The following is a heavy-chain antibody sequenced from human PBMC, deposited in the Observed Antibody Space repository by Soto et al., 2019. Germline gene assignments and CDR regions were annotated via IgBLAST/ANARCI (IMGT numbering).Heavy chain of an antibody. CDR2: IKSKTDGGTT. CDR3: TTEKLYYYDSSGYYQFDY. J-gene: IGHJ4*02. Sequence: LRLSCAASGFTFSNAWMSWVRQAPGKGLEWVGRIKSKTDGGTTDYAAPVKGRFTISRDDSKNTLYLQMNSLKTEDTAVYYCTTEKLYYYDSSGYYQFDYWGQGTLVTVSS. D-gene: IGHD3-22*01. V-gene: IGHV3-15*01. CDR1: GFTFSNAW.